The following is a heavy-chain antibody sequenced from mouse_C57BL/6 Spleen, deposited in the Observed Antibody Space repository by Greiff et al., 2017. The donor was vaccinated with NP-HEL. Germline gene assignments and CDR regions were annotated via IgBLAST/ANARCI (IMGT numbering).Heavy chain of an antibody. CDR2: INYDGSST. CDR3: ARDSTVVAPGYAMDY. CDR1: GFTFSDYY. J-gene: IGHJ4*01. D-gene: IGHD1-1*01. V-gene: IGHV5-16*01. Sequence: EVMLVESEGGLVQPGSSMKLSCTASGFTFSDYYMAWVRQVPEKGLEWVANINYDGSSTYYLDSLKSRFIISRDNAKNILYLQMSSLKSEDTATYYCARDSTVVAPGYAMDYWGQGTSVTVSS.